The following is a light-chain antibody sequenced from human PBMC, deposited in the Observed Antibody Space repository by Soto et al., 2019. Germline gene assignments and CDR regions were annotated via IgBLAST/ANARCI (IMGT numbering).Light chain of an antibody. CDR3: GTWDSSLTVAV. J-gene: IGLJ7*01. CDR1: SSNIGNNY. V-gene: IGLV1-51*01. CDR2: ADN. Sequence: QSVLTQPPSVSAAPGQKVTISCSGSSSNIGNNYVSWYQQLPGTAPKLLIYADNKRPSGIPDRFSGSKSGTSATLDITGLQTGDEADYYCGTWDSSLTVAVFGGGTQLTVL.